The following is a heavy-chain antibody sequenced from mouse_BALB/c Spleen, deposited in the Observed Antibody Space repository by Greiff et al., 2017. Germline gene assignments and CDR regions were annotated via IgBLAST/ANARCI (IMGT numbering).Heavy chain of an antibody. V-gene: IGHV5-6-2*01. D-gene: IGHD1-1*01. J-gene: IGHJ1*01. CDR2: INSNGGST. CDR3: ARHRATVVERYFDV. CDR1: GFTFSSYY. Sequence: EVKLVESGGGLVKLGGSLKLSCAASGFTFSSYYMSWVRQTPEKRLELVAAINSNGGSTYYPDTVKGRFTISRDNAKNTLYLQMSSLKSEDTALYYCARHRATVVERYFDVWGAGTTVTVSS.